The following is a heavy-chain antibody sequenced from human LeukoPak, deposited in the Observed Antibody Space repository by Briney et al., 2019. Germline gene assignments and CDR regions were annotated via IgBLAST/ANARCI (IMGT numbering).Heavy chain of an antibody. CDR3: AKDPGIEVAGTEDDAFDL. D-gene: IGHD6-19*01. Sequence: AGGSLRLSCAASGFTFSSYSMSWVRQAPGKGLEGGSAISCSGGSTYYADSVKGRFTISRDNSKNTLYLQMNSLRAEDTAVYYCAKDPGIEVAGTEDDAFDLWGQGTMVTVSS. CDR1: GFTFSSYS. V-gene: IGHV3-23*01. J-gene: IGHJ3*01. CDR2: ISCSGGST.